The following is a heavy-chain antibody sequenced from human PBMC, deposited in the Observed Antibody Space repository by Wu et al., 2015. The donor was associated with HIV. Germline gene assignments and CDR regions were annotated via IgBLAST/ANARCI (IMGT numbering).Heavy chain of an antibody. D-gene: IGHD2-2*01. V-gene: IGHV1-69*01. CDR2: IIPIFGTA. CDR1: GGTFSSYA. J-gene: IGHJ6*02. Sequence: QVQLVQSGAEVKKPGSSVKVSCKASGGTFSSYAISWVRQAPGQGLEWMGGIIPIFGTANYAQKFQGRVTITTDESTSTAYMELSSLRSEGTAVYYCARVLKEVVVVPAYYYGMDVWGQGTTVTVSS. CDR3: ARVLKEVVVVPAYYYGMDV.